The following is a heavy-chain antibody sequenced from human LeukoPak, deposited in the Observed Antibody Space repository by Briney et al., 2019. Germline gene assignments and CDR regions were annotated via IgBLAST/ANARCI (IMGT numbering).Heavy chain of an antibody. CDR2: IKQDGSEK. CDR3: ARDRYFAC. CDR1: GFTVSSNY. V-gene: IGHV3-7*01. J-gene: IGHJ4*02. Sequence: GGSLRLSCAASGFTVSSNYMSWVRQAPGKGLEWVANIKQDGSEKYYVSSVKGRFTISRDNAKNSLYLQMNSLRAEDTAVYYCARDRYFACWGQGTLVTVSS.